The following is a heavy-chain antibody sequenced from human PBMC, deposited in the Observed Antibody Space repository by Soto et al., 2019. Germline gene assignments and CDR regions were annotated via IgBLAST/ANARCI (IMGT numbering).Heavy chain of an antibody. Sequence: ASVKVSCKASGYTFSNYGTSWVRQAPGQGLEWMGWINAYNGNTNYAQKLQDRVTMTADTSTSTIYMELRSLTSDDTAVHYCARHLLSKRYFDWFIREFDPWGQGTLVTVSP. D-gene: IGHD3-9*01. V-gene: IGHV1-18*04. CDR2: INAYNGNT. CDR3: ARHLLSKRYFDWFIREFDP. CDR1: GYTFSNYG. J-gene: IGHJ5*02.